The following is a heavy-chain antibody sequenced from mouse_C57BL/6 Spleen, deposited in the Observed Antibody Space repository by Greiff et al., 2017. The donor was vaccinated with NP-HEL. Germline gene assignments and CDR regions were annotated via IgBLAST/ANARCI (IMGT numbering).Heavy chain of an antibody. D-gene: IGHD1-1*01. CDR2: IDPSDSET. J-gene: IGHJ1*03. Sequence: QVQLKQPGAELVRPGSSVKLSCKASGYTFTSYWMHWVKQRPIQGLEWIGNIDPSDSETHYNQKFKDKATLTVDKSSSTAYMQLSSLTSEDSAVYYCARGHYYGSSYVRWYFDVWGTGTTVTVSS. V-gene: IGHV1-52*01. CDR1: GYTFTSYW. CDR3: ARGHYYGSSYVRWYFDV.